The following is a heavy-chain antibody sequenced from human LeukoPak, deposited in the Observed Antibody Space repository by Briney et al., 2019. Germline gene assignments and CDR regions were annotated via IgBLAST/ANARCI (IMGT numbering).Heavy chain of an antibody. D-gene: IGHD5/OR15-5a*01. V-gene: IGHV3-49*04. CDR1: GFTFGDHG. CDR3: TRDASLDIVSTVMYFDY. J-gene: IGHJ4*02. CDR2: IRRKAHGGTT. Sequence: PGGSPRLSCTASGFTFGDHGMSWVRQSPGKGLEWVGFIRRKAHGGTTEYAASVKGRFSISRDDSKSIVYLQMNSLKTEDTAVYHCTRDASLDIVSTVMYFDYWGQGTLVTVSS.